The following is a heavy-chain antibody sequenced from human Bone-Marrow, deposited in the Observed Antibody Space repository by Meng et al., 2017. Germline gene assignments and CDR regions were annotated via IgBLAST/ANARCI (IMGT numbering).Heavy chain of an antibody. V-gene: IGHV1-2*06. Sequence: QVPVVQSGAEVKKPGASVKVSCKPSGYNFPDYYIHWVRRAPGQGLEWMGRINPKSGDTHYAQRFQGRVTMTGDTSISTAYMELSGLRSDDTAMYYCARDEDISAAGKLFGDYWGQGTLVTVSS. CDR1: GYNFPDYY. CDR3: ARDEDISAAGKLFGDY. J-gene: IGHJ4*02. CDR2: INPKSGDT. D-gene: IGHD6-13*01.